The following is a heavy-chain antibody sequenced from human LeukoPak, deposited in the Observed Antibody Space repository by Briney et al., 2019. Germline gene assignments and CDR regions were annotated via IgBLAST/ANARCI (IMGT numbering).Heavy chain of an antibody. CDR3: ALNDYGDGLGY. V-gene: IGHV1-2*02. CDR1: GYTFTVYY. J-gene: IGHJ4*02. Sequence: GAXVXVSCKASGYTFTVYYIHWVRQAPGQGLEWMGWINPNSGGTNYAQRFQGRVTMTRDTSFSTAYMELSRLRSDDTAVYYCALNDYGDGLGYWGQGTXXXVFX. CDR2: INPNSGGT. D-gene: IGHD4-17*01.